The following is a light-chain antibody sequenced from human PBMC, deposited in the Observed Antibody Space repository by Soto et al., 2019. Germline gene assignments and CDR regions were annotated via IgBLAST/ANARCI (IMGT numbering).Light chain of an antibody. J-gene: IGKJ5*01. CDR3: QQYGNSPFT. CDR1: QSISSTS. V-gene: IGKV3-20*01. CDR2: GAS. Sequence: PGEGATLSCTASQSISSTSLAWYQQKPGQAPRLLIYGASTRATGIPDRFSGSESGTDFTLTISRLEPEDFVVYYCQQYGNSPFTFGQGTRLEIK.